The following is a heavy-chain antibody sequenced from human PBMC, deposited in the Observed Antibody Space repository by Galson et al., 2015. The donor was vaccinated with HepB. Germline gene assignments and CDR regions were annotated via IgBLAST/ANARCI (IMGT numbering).Heavy chain of an antibody. D-gene: IGHD3-9*01. CDR1: GFTFSGYT. Sequence: SLRLSCAASGFTFSGYTMTWVRQAPGKGLEWVSGINGAYNTFYADSVKGRFTISRDNAKNSLYLQMNSLRVEDTAVYYCVREYFFYMDLWGKGTTVAVSS. J-gene: IGHJ6*03. CDR2: INGAYNT. V-gene: IGHV3-69-1*01. CDR3: VREYFFYMDL.